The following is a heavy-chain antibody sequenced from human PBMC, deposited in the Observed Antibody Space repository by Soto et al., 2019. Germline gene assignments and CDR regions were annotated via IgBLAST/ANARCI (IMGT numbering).Heavy chain of an antibody. Sequence: GGSRRLSCAASRFTFSSYAMRWVRQAPGKGLEWVAVIWYDGRDKYYADSVKGRFTISRDNSKNTLYLQMNSLRAEDTAVYYCARDLWGSGWYAALDYWGQGTLVTVSS. J-gene: IGHJ4*02. CDR3: ARDLWGSGWYAALDY. V-gene: IGHV3-33*01. CDR1: RFTFSSYA. CDR2: IWYDGRDK. D-gene: IGHD6-19*01.